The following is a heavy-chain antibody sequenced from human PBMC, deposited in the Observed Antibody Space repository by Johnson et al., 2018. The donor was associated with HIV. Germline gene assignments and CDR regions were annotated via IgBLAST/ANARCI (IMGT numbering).Heavy chain of an antibody. J-gene: IGHJ3*02. CDR2: ISYDGSNK. D-gene: IGHD3-22*01. CDR1: GFTFDDYG. V-gene: IGHV3-30*03. CDR3: GRGGVVVMEDVFGI. Sequence: QVQLVESGGGLVQPGGSLRLSCAASGFTFDDYGMTWVRQAPGKGLEWVAVISYDGSNKYYGDSVQGRFTISRDDAKNLLFLQMNSLTADDTAVYYCGRGGVVVMEDVFGIGGQGTMVTVSS.